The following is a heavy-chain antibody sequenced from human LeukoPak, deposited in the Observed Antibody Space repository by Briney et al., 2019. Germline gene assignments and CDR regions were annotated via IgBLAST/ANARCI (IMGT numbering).Heavy chain of an antibody. CDR3: VRGSAAAKNAFGV. CDR2: INTDGSST. CDR1: GFTFSSYW. D-gene: IGHD6-13*01. Sequence: GGSLRLSCAASGFTFSSYWMHWVRQAPGKGLVWVSRINTDGSSTNYATSVKGRFTMSRDNAKNTLYLQMSSLTAEDTAVYYCVRGSAAAKNAFGVWGQGTMVSVSS. V-gene: IGHV3-74*01. J-gene: IGHJ3*01.